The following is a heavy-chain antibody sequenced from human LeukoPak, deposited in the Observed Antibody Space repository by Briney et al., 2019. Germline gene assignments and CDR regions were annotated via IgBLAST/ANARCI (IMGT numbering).Heavy chain of an antibody. CDR2: ISGSGGST. CDR3: AKDTLDTDYYYYYMDV. D-gene: IGHD2-2*02. J-gene: IGHJ6*03. CDR1: GFTFSNAW. Sequence: GGSLRLSCAASGFTFSNAWMSWVRQAPGKGLEWVSGISGSGGSTYHADSVKGRFTISRDNSKNTLYLQMNSLRAEDTAVYYCAKDTLDTDYYYYYMDVWGKGTTVTVSS. V-gene: IGHV3-23*01.